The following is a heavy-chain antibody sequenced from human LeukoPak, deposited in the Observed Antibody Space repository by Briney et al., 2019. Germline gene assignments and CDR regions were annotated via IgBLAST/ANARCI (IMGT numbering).Heavy chain of an antibody. CDR3: ARGSPVASGRYSIYSS. V-gene: IGHV3-23*01. CDR1: GFTFTKYA. Sequence: GGSLRLSCAASGFTFTKYAMSWVRQAPGKGLEWVSAISANAGTTYYADSVKGRFTISRDNTKNTLYLQINSLRAEDTAMYYCARGSPVASGRYSIYSSWGQGTLVTVSP. J-gene: IGHJ5*02. D-gene: IGHD3-10*01. CDR2: ISANAGTT.